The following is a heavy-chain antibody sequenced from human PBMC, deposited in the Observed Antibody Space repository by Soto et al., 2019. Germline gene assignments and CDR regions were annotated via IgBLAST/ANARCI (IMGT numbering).Heavy chain of an antibody. V-gene: IGHV1-69*13. J-gene: IGHJ5*02. Sequence: SVKVSCKASGGTFSSYAISWVRQAPGQGLEWMGGIIPIFGTANYAQKFQGRVTITADESTSTAYMELRSLRSDDTAVYYCARHPERIAEIGWFDPWGQGTLVTVS. D-gene: IGHD6-13*01. CDR2: IIPIFGTA. CDR3: ARHPERIAEIGWFDP. CDR1: GGTFSSYA.